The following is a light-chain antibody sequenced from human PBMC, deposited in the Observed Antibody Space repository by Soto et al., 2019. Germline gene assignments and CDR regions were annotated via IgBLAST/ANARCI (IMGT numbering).Light chain of an antibody. J-gene: IGKJ4*01. Sequence: VVMTQSPATLSVSPGERVTLSCRASRSVTTNLAWYQQKPGQAPRLLIYDTSTTATGVPVRFSASGSGIEFTLTISSLQSEDFAVYYCQQYGSSPFTFGGGTKVEIK. CDR1: RSVTTN. CDR2: DTS. V-gene: IGKV3-15*01. CDR3: QQYGSSPFT.